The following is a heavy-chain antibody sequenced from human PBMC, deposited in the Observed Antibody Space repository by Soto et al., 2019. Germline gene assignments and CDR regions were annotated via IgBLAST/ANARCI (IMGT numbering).Heavy chain of an antibody. CDR1: GFIFNNFG. J-gene: IGHJ4*02. Sequence: ESGGGVVQPGRSLRLSCAASGFIFNNFGMHWVRQAPGKGLEWVAVIWFDGSTTYYADSVKGRCTISSDNSKNTLYLEINSLRAEDTAVYYCAKNHNYYDRSGHYYGDGGFDYWGQGTRVTVSS. CDR2: IWFDGSTT. V-gene: IGHV3-33*08. D-gene: IGHD3-22*01. CDR3: AKNHNYYDRSGHYYGDGGFDY.